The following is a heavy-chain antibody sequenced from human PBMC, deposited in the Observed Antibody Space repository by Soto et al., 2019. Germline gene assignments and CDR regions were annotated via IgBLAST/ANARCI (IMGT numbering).Heavy chain of an antibody. V-gene: IGHV3-66*04. CDR3: ARRGYSYGGGYFDY. CDR1: GFTVSSNY. D-gene: IGHD5-18*01. Sequence: EVQLVESGGGLVQPGGSLRLSCAASGFTVSSNYMSWVRQAPGKGLEWVSVIYSGGSAYYADSVKGRFTISRDDSKNTLFCQMNSLRAEDTALYYCARRGYSYGGGYFDYWGQGTLVTVSS. CDR2: IYSGGSA. J-gene: IGHJ4*02.